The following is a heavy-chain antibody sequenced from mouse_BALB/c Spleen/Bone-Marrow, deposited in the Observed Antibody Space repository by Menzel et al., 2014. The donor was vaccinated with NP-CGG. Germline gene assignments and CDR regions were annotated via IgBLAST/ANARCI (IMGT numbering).Heavy chain of an antibody. CDR2: INPYNDGT. CDR3: TRGVYYDYDEGAMDY. D-gene: IGHD2-4*01. J-gene: IGHJ4*01. Sequence: VQLQQSGPELVKPGASVKMSCKASGYTFTSYVMHWVKQKPGQGLEWIGYINPYNDGTKYNEKFKGKATLTSAKSSSTAYMELSSLTSEDSAVYYCTRGVYYDYDEGAMDYWGQGSSVTDSS. V-gene: IGHV1-14*01. CDR1: GYTFTSYV.